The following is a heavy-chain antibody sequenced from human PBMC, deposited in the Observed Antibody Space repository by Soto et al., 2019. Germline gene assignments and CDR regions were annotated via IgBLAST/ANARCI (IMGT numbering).Heavy chain of an antibody. J-gene: IGHJ5*01. CDR3: ARQTTYSSSWYDY. CDR2: IYTSGST. V-gene: IGHV4-4*07. Sequence: PSETLSLTCTVSGGSISNYYWTWIRQPAGKGLEWIGRIYTSGSTNYNPSLKSRVTRSVETSKNQFSLKLTSVTAADTALYYCARQTTYSSSWYDYWGHGTLVTVSS. D-gene: IGHD6-19*01. CDR1: GGSISNYY.